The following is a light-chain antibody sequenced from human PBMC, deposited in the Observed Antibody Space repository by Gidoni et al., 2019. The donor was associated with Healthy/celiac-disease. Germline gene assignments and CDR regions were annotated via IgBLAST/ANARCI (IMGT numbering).Light chain of an antibody. Sequence: SYVLPQPPSVSVAPGKTARITCGGNNIGSKSVHWDQQKPGQAPVLVIYYDSDRPSGIPERFSGSNSGNTATLTISRVEAGDEDDYYCQVWDSSSDHSVVFGGGTKLTVL. V-gene: IGLV3-21*04. CDR2: YDS. J-gene: IGLJ2*01. CDR3: QVWDSSSDHSVV. CDR1: NIGSKS.